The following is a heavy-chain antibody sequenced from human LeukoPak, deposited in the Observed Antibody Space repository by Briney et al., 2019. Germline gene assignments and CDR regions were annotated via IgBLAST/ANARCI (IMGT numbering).Heavy chain of an antibody. D-gene: IGHD2-21*01. CDR3: ARGDGYGFPFDY. Sequence: GSSVKVSCKASGGTFSSYAISWVRQAPGQGLEWMGWISAYNGNTNYAQKLQGRVTMTTDTSTSTAYMELRSLRSDDTAVYYCARGDGYGFPFDYWGQGTLVTVSS. V-gene: IGHV1-18*01. CDR2: ISAYNGNT. CDR1: GGTFSSYA. J-gene: IGHJ4*02.